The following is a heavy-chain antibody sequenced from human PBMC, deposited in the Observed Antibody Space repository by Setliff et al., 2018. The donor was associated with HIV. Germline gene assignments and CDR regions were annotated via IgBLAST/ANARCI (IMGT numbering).Heavy chain of an antibody. D-gene: IGHD3-10*01. V-gene: IGHV2-5*02. J-gene: IGHJ4*01. Sequence: SGPTLVNPTQTLTLTCDFSGFSLATHGVGVGWIRQPPGKGPEWLALIYWDGGTRYSPSLKGRLTVTKATSNNHVVLMMSHMDPADTATYFCAHVNSFRSVYFDSWGEGMLITVSS. CDR1: GFSLATHGVG. CDR2: IYWDGGT. CDR3: AHVNSFRSVYFDS.